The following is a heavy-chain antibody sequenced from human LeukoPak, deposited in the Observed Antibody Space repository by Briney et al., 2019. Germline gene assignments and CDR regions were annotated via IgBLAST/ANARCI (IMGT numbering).Heavy chain of an antibody. J-gene: IGHJ3*02. D-gene: IGHD6-13*01. CDR2: IKQDGSEK. CDR3: ARDPGLVRGAFDI. Sequence: GGSLRLSCAASGFTFSSYWMSWVRQAPGKGLEWVANIKQDGSEKYYVDSVKGRFTISRDNAKNSLYLQMNSLRAEDTAVYYCARDPGLVRGAFDIWGQGTMVAVSS. CDR1: GFTFSSYW. V-gene: IGHV3-7*01.